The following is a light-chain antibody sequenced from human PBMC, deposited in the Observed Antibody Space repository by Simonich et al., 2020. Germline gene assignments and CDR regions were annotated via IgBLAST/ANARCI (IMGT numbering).Light chain of an antibody. CDR3: MQGTHWPPT. J-gene: IGKJ1*01. V-gene: IGKV2-30*02. Sequence: DVVMTQSPLSLPVTLGQPASISCRSSQSLVHSDGNTYLNWFQQSPDQSPRRLSYKVSNRDSGVPDRFSGSGSGTDFTLKISRVEAEDVGVYYCMQGTHWPPTFGQGTKVEIK. CDR1: QSLVHSDGNTY. CDR2: KVS.